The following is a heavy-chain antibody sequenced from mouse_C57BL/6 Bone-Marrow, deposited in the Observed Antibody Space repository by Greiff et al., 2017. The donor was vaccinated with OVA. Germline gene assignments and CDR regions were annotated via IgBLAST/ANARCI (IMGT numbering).Heavy chain of an antibody. Sequence: QVQLKESGAELVRPGTSVKLSCKASGYTFTSYWMHWVKQRPGQGLEWIGVIDPSDSYTNYNQKFKGKATLTVDTSSSTAYMQLSSLTSEDSAVYYCARPMKYYSNFSYWYFDVWGTGTTVTVSS. CDR2: IDPSDSYT. D-gene: IGHD2-5*01. J-gene: IGHJ1*03. CDR1: GYTFTSYW. V-gene: IGHV1-59*01. CDR3: ARPMKYYSNFSYWYFDV.